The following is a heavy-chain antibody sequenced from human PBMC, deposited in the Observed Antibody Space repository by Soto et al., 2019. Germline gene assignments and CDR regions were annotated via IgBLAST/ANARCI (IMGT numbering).Heavy chain of an antibody. V-gene: IGHV4-59*01. J-gene: IGHJ4*01. CDR3: ARAHAPTLPFDY. D-gene: IGHD2-15*01. CDR2: IFHSGNA. Sequence: LSLTCTVSGGSIRNAYWSWIRQAPGKGLEWIGFIFHSGNAKYNPSLKSRVTISVDTSKNQFSLSLDSVTAADTAVYFCARAHAPTLPFDYWGQGTLVTVSS. CDR1: GGSIRNAY.